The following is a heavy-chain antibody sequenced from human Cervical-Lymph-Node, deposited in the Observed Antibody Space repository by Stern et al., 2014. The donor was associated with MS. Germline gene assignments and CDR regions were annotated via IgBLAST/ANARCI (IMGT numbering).Heavy chain of an antibody. D-gene: IGHD2-2*01. Sequence: EVQLEESGGGLVQPGGSLRLSCAASGFTFSSNWMHWVRQAPGKGLVWVRRIKSDGSSKSYAESVKGRFTITRDNAKNTLYLQMNSLRAEDTAVYYCARAGVPGAIDYWGQGTLVTVSS. J-gene: IGHJ4*02. CDR3: ARAGVPGAIDY. CDR1: GFTFSSNW. CDR2: IKSDGSSK. V-gene: IGHV3-74*02.